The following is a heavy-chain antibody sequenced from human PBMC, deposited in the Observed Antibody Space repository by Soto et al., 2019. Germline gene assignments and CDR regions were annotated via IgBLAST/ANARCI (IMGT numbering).Heavy chain of an antibody. Sequence: SETLSLTCTVSGGSISSGDYYWSWIRQPPGKGLEWIGYIYYSGSTYYNPSLKSRVTISVDTSKNQFSLKLSSVTAADTAVYYCARVIGIAAAGTVLFDYWGQGTLVTVSS. CDR2: IYYSGST. V-gene: IGHV4-30-4*01. CDR1: GGSISSGDYY. D-gene: IGHD6-13*01. CDR3: ARVIGIAAAGTVLFDY. J-gene: IGHJ4*02.